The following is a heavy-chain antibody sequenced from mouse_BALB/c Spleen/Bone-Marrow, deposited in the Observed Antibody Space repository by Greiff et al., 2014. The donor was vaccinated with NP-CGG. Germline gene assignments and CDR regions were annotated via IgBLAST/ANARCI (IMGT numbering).Heavy chain of an antibody. Sequence: EVQLQQSGAELVKPGASVKLSCTASGFNIKDTYMHWVKQRPEQGLEWIGRIDPANGNTKYDPKFQGKATITADTSSNTAYLQLSSLTSGDTAVYYCARYCYGSSYFDYWGQGTPLTVSS. J-gene: IGHJ2*01. V-gene: IGHV14-3*02. D-gene: IGHD1-1*01. CDR1: GFNIKDTY. CDR2: IDPANGNT. CDR3: ARYCYGSSYFDY.